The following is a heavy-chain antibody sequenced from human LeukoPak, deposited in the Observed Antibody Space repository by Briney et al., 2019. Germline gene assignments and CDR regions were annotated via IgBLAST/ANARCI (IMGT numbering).Heavy chain of an antibody. CDR3: ARGRLTGQVTNYYDSNPLFDY. J-gene: IGHJ4*02. D-gene: IGHD3-22*01. V-gene: IGHV1-69*05. Sequence: GSSVKVSCKASGGTFSSYAISWVRQAPGQGLEWMGGIIPIFGTANYAQKFQGRVTITTDESTSTAYMELSSLRSEDTAVYYCARGRLTGQVTNYYDSNPLFDYWGQGTLVTVSS. CDR2: IIPIFGTA. CDR1: GGTFSSYA.